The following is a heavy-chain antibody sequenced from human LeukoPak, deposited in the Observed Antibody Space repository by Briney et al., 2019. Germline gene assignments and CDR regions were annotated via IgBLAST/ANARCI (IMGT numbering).Heavy chain of an antibody. J-gene: IGHJ1*01. D-gene: IGHD6-13*01. CDR1: GFTFSSYS. CDR2: ISSSSSYI. V-gene: IGHV3-21*01. Sequence: GGSLRLSCTASGFTFSSYSMNWVRQAPGKGLEWVSSISSSSSYIYYADSVKGRFTIPRDNAKNSLSLQMNGLRADDTAVYYCARGPRNSSSYQYFQHWGQGTLITVSS. CDR3: ARGPRNSSSYQYFQH.